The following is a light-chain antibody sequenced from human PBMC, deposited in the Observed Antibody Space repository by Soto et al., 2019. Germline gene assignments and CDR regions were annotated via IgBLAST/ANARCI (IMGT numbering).Light chain of an antibody. CDR3: QKYSSVAV. Sequence: DIQMTQSPSSLSASVGDRVTITCRASQDIRNFVAWYQQKPGKAPKLLIYATSTLHSGFPSRFSGSGSGTDFTLTINRLQTEDVAPYSCQKYSSVAVFGRGTKVEIK. CDR1: QDIRNF. J-gene: IGKJ3*01. V-gene: IGKV1-27*01. CDR2: ATS.